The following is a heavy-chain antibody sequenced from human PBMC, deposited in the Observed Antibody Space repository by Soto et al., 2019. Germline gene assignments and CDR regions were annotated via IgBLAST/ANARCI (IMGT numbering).Heavy chain of an antibody. Sequence: VQLVESGGGLVQPGGSLRLSCFASGFTVSTMYMSWVRQAPGKGLEWVSVTYSGGSAYYADSVKGRFTISRDNVKNTVYLQMDSLRAEDTAVYYCVRSPLLTTFDYWGQGTLVTVSS. CDR3: VRSPLLTTFDY. J-gene: IGHJ4*02. CDR2: TYSGGSA. D-gene: IGHD1-1*01. CDR1: GFTVSTMY. V-gene: IGHV3-66*01.